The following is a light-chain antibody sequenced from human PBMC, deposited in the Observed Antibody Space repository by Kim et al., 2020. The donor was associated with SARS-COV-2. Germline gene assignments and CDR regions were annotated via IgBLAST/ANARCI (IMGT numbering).Light chain of an antibody. V-gene: IGLV3-19*01. CDR2: GKN. J-gene: IGLJ1*01. Sequence: SSELTQDPDVSVALGQTVRITCQGDSPRNYYATWYQKKPGQAPVLVFYGKNNRPSGIPDRFSGSSSGDTASLSITGAQAEDEAHYYCSSRDNSDYVFGVGTKVTVL. CDR3: SSRDNSDYV. CDR1: SPRNYY.